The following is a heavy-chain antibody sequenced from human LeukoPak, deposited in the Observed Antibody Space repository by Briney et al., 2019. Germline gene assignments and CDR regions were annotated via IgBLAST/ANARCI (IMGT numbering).Heavy chain of an antibody. Sequence: GGSLRLSCAASGFTFSSYEMNWVRQAPGKGLEWVSYISSSGSTIYYADSVKGRFTISRDNSKNTLYLQMNSLRAEDTAVYYCAKDANYYDSSRLGYWGQGTLVTVSS. J-gene: IGHJ4*02. CDR2: ISSSGSTI. CDR3: AKDANYYDSSRLGY. V-gene: IGHV3-48*03. CDR1: GFTFSSYE. D-gene: IGHD3-22*01.